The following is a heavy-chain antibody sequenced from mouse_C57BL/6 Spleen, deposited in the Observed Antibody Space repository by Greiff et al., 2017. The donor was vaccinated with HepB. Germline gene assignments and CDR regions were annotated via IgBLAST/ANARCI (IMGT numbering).Heavy chain of an antibody. V-gene: IGHV14-2*01. Sequence: EVQLQQSGAELVKPGASVKLSCTASGFNIKDYYMHWVKQRTEQGLEWIGRIDPEDGETKYDPKFQGKATITADTSSNTAYLQLSSLTSEDTAVYYCARRENYGNYDAMDYWGQGTSVTVSS. CDR1: GFNIKDYY. J-gene: IGHJ4*01. D-gene: IGHD2-1*01. CDR2: IDPEDGET. CDR3: ARRENYGNYDAMDY.